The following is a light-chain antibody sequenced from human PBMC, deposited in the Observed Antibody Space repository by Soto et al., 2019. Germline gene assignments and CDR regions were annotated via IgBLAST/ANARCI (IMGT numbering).Light chain of an antibody. J-gene: IGKJ1*01. Sequence: EIVMTQSPATLSVSPGERATLSCRASQSVSSNLAWYQQKPGQAPRLLIYGASTRATGIPARFSGSGSGTEFTLTISSLQSEVYAVYSCEKYNIWTFGQGTIVDIK. V-gene: IGKV3-15*01. CDR3: EKYNIWT. CDR2: GAS. CDR1: QSVSSN.